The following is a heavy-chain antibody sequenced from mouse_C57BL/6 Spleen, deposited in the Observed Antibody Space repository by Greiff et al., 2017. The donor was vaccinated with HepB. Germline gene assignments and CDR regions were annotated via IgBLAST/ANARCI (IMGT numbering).Heavy chain of an antibody. V-gene: IGHV1-76*01. Sequence: QVQLQQSGAELVRPGASVKLSCKASGYTFTDYYINWVKQRPGQGLEWIARIYPGSGNTYYNEKFKGKATLTAEKSSSTAYMQLSSLTSEDSAVYFCARDFITTVPFAYWGQGTLVTVSA. CDR2: IYPGSGNT. D-gene: IGHD1-1*01. CDR3: ARDFITTVPFAY. CDR1: GYTFTDYY. J-gene: IGHJ3*01.